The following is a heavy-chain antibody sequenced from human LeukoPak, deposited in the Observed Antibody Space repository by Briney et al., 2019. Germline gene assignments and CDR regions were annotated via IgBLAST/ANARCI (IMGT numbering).Heavy chain of an antibody. CDR1: GFTFGSYA. D-gene: IGHD1/OR15-1a*01. CDR3: PKLGLAVSGTTFES. V-gene: IGHV3-23*01. Sequence: GGSLRLSCSASGFTFGSYAMTWVRQAPGKGLEWLSSISGAGGTTHYADSVKGRFTISIHNTENTLFLQMHSLRVDDTAVYYFPKLGLAVSGTTFESWGQGTLATVSP. CDR2: ISGAGGTT. J-gene: IGHJ4*02.